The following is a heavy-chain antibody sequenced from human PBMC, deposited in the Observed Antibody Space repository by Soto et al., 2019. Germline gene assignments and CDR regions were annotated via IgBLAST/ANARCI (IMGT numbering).Heavy chain of an antibody. J-gene: IGHJ6*02. CDR1: GYSFTSYW. V-gene: IGHV5-10-1*01. CDR2: IDPSDSYT. Sequence: PGESLKISCKGSGYSFTSYWISWVRQMPGKGLEWMGRIDPSDSYTNYSPSFQGHVTISADKSISTAYLQWSSLKASDTAMYYCARGLARITMVRGVSYYYYGMDVWGQGTTVTVSS. CDR3: ARGLARITMVRGVSYYYYGMDV. D-gene: IGHD3-10*01.